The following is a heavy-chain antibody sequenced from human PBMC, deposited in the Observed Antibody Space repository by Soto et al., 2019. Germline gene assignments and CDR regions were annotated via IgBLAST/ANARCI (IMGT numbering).Heavy chain of an antibody. CDR2: IYYSGST. CDR1: GGSISSGGYY. V-gene: IGHV4-31*03. CDR3: ARELSDYDSSGYYSNWFDP. Sequence: SSETLSLTCTVSGGSISSGGYYWSWIRQHPGKGLEWIGYIYYSGSTYYNPSLKSRVTISVDTSKNQFSLKLSSVTAADTAVYYCARELSDYDSSGYYSNWFDPWGQGTLVTVSS. D-gene: IGHD3-22*01. J-gene: IGHJ5*02.